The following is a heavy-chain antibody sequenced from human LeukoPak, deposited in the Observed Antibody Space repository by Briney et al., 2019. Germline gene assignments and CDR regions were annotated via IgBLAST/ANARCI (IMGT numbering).Heavy chain of an antibody. J-gene: IGHJ5*02. CDR1: GFTFSSYW. D-gene: IGHD3-10*01. V-gene: IGHV3-7*01. CDR3: ARDLGPTMVRGAPSNWFDP. CDR2: IKQDGSEK. Sequence: GGSLRLSCAASGFTFSSYWLSWVRQAPGKGLEWVANIKQDGSEKYYVDSVKGRFTISRDNAKNSLYLQMNSLRAEDTAVYYCARDLGPTMVRGAPSNWFDPWGQGTLVTVSS.